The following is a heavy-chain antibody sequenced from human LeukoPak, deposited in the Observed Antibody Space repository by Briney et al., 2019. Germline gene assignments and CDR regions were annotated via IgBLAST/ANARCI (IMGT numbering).Heavy chain of an antibody. V-gene: IGHV4-34*01. Sequence: SETLSLTCAVYGGSFSGYYWSWIRQPAGKGLEWIGEINHSGSTNYNPSLKSRVTISVDTSKNQFSLKLRSLPAADTAAYYCARHGRAAYYYYGMDLWGQGTPVTVSS. CDR3: ARHGRAAYYYYGMDL. D-gene: IGHD6-25*01. CDR2: INHSGST. J-gene: IGHJ6*02. CDR1: GGSFSGYY.